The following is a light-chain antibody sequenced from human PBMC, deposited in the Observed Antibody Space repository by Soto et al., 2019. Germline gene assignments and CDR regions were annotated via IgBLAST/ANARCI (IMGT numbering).Light chain of an antibody. Sequence: EIVMTQSPASLSVSPGDGATLSCRASQSVASNVAWYQQKPGQGPRLLIHGASTRAAGVPARFSGSGSATDFTLTINSLQSEDFAVYYCQQYHNWPPQYTFGQGTKLQIK. J-gene: IGKJ2*01. CDR1: QSVASN. V-gene: IGKV3-15*01. CDR2: GAS. CDR3: QQYHNWPPQYT.